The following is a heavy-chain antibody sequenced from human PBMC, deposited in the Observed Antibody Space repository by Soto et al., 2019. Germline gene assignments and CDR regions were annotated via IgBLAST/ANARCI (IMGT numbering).Heavy chain of an antibody. CDR2: ISGGSSYI. Sequence: EVQLVESGGGLVKPGGSLRLSCAASGFTFSTYSMNWVRQAPGKGLEWVSSISGGSSYIYYADSVKGRFTISRDNAKNSLYLQMNSLRAEDTTVYFCARALPDDIVVEVTAILDYWGQGALVTVSS. V-gene: IGHV3-21*01. CDR3: ARALPDDIVVEVTAILDY. CDR1: GFTFSTYS. J-gene: IGHJ4*02. D-gene: IGHD2-15*01.